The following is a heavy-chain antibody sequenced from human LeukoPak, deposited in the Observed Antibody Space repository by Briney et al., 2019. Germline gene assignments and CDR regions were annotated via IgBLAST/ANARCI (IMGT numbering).Heavy chain of an antibody. CDR3: ARGGYCSSTSCYKAYYYYYYMDV. CDR1: GGSFSGYY. D-gene: IGHD2-2*02. Sequence: SETLSLTCAVYGGSFSGYYWSWICQPPGKGLEWIGEINHSGSTNYNPSLKSRVTISVDTSKNQFSLKLSSVTAADTAVYYCARGGYCSSTSCYKAYYYYYYMDVWGKGTTVTVSS. V-gene: IGHV4-34*01. CDR2: INHSGST. J-gene: IGHJ6*03.